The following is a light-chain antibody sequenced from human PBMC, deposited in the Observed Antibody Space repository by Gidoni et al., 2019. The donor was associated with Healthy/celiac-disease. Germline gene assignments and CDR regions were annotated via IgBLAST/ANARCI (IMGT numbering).Light chain of an antibody. J-gene: IGKJ1*01. CDR2: GAS. V-gene: IGKV3-15*01. CDR1: QSVSSN. CDR3: QQYGWT. Sequence: EIVMTQSPATLSVSPGERATLSSRASQSVSSNLAWYQQKPGQAPRLLIYGASTRATGIPARFSGSGSGTEFTLTISGLQSEDFAVYYCQQYGWTFGQGTKVEIK.